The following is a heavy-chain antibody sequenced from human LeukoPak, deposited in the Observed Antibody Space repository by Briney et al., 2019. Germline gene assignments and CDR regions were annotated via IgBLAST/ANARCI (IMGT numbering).Heavy chain of an antibody. J-gene: IGHJ4*02. CDR3: ARHECRDGYSDLRCGFDY. V-gene: IGHV4-39*01. D-gene: IGHD5-24*01. CDR2: IYYSGST. CDR1: GGSISSSSYY. Sequence: SETLSLTCTVSGGSISSSSYYWGWIRQPPGKGLEWIGNIYYSGSTYYNPSLKSRVTISVDTSKNQFSLKLSSVTAADTAVYYCARHECRDGYSDLRCGFDYWGQGTLVTVSS.